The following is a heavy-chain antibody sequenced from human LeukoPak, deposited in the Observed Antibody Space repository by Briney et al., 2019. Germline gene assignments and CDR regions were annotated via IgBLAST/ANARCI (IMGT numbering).Heavy chain of an antibody. D-gene: IGHD3-16*01. V-gene: IGHV3-7*01. CDR3: ATYTHWVAGDV. Sequence: GGSLRLSCAASGFTLRDSWMSWVRQAPGKGLEWVANMNQDGSAKGYVDSVKGRFTISRDNVRNSLYLQMSSLRPEDTSVYYCATYTHWVAGDVWGQGTTVTVSS. J-gene: IGHJ6*02. CDR2: MNQDGSAK. CDR1: GFTLRDSW.